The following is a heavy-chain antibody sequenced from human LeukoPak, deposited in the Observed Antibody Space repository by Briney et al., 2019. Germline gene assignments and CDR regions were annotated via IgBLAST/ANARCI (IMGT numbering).Heavy chain of an antibody. D-gene: IGHD3-10*01. CDR2: INWNGGST. Sequence: GGSLRLSCAASGFTFDDYGMSWVRQAPGKGLEWVSGINWNGGSTGYADSVKGRFTISRDNAKNSLYLQMNSLRAEDTALYYCVRAWTMVRGVIIFHYYYMDVWGKGTTVTVSS. CDR1: GFTFDDYG. J-gene: IGHJ6*03. CDR3: VRAWTMVRGVIIFHYYYMDV. V-gene: IGHV3-20*04.